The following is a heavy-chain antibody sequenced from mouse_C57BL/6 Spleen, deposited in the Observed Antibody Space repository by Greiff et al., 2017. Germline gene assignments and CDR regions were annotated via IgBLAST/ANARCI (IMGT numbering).Heavy chain of an antibody. Sequence: VQLQQPGAELVMPGASVKLSCKASGYTFTSYWMHWVKQRPGQGLEWIGEIDPSDSYTNYNQKFKGKSTLTVDKSSSTAYMQLSSLTSEDSAVYYCARGLLRIAMDDWGQGTSVTVSS. CDR1: GYTFTSYW. D-gene: IGHD2-3*01. CDR2: IDPSDSYT. V-gene: IGHV1-69*01. CDR3: ARGLLRIAMDD. J-gene: IGHJ4*01.